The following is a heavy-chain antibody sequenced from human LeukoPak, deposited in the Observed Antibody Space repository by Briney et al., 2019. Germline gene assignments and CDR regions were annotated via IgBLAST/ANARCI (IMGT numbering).Heavy chain of an antibody. V-gene: IGHV3-7*01. D-gene: IGHD6-19*01. J-gene: IGHJ3*02. CDR3: ARVTGSSGWYPGFLFAFDI. Sequence: PGGSLRLSCAASGFTFSSYWMSWVRQAPGKGLEWVANIKQDGSEKYYVDSVKGRFTISRDNAKNSLYLQMNSLRAEDTAVYYCARVTGSSGWYPGFLFAFDIWGQGTMVTVSS. CDR1: GFTFSSYW. CDR2: IKQDGSEK.